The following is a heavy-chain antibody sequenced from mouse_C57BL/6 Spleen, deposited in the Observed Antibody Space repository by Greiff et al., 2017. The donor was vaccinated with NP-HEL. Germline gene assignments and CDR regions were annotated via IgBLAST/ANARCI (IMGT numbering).Heavy chain of an antibody. Sequence: DVMLVESGGDLVKPGGSLKLSCAASGFTFSSYGMSWVRQTPDKRLEWVATISSGGSYTYYPDSVKGRFTISRDNAKNTLYLQMSSLKSEDTAMYYCARHDSSGSPWFAYWGQGTLVTVSA. D-gene: IGHD3-2*02. CDR2: ISSGGSYT. V-gene: IGHV5-6*02. CDR1: GFTFSSYG. J-gene: IGHJ3*01. CDR3: ARHDSSGSPWFAY.